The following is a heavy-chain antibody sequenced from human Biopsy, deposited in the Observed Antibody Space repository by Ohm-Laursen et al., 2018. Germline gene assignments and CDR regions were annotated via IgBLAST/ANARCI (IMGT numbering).Heavy chain of an antibody. CDR2: IIAVSGLV. D-gene: IGHD3-3*01. V-gene: IGHV1-69*10. CDR1: GGTFSNYA. Sequence: ASVKVSCKASGGTFSNYAISWVRQAPGEGLEWMGGIIAVSGLVNYAPKFQGRVSITADKSTTTAYMELSNLKSEDTAVYYCATPFQYYDSWGGYPPFDHWGGGTLVTVSS. J-gene: IGHJ4*02. CDR3: ATPFQYYDSWGGYPPFDH.